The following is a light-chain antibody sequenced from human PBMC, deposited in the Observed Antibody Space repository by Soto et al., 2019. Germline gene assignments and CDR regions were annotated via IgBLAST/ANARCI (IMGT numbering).Light chain of an antibody. J-gene: IGKJ2*01. V-gene: IGKV4-1*01. CDR2: WAS. CDR3: QQYYNTPYT. Sequence: DIVMTQSPDFLAVSLGERATITFKSSETVLYRSSHQSYLAWYQQRPGQPPRLLLYWASTRESGVPDRFIGSGSETDFTLTISSLQAGDEAIYHCQQYYNTPYTFGQGTTLEIK. CDR1: ETVLYRSSHQSY.